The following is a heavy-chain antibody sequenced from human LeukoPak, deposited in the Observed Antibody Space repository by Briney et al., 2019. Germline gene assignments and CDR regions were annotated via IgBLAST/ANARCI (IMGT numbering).Heavy chain of an antibody. Sequence: GESLKISCKGSGYSFTCYWIGWVRQMPGKGLEWMGIIYPGDSDTRYSPSFQGQVTISADKSISTAYLQWSSLKASDTAMYYCARRNSSSSGINWFDPWGQATLVTVSS. CDR1: GYSFTCYW. J-gene: IGHJ5*02. V-gene: IGHV5-51*01. CDR3: ARRNSSSSGINWFDP. D-gene: IGHD6-6*01. CDR2: IYPGDSDT.